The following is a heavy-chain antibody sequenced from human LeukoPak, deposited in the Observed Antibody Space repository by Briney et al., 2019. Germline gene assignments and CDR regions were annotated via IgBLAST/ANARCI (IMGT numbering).Heavy chain of an antibody. CDR1: GFTFSSYS. J-gene: IGHJ4*02. V-gene: IGHV3-48*01. Sequence: GGSLRLSCAASGFTFSSYSMNWVRQAPGKGLEWVSYISSSSSTIYYADSVKGRFAISRDNAKNSLYLQMNSLRAEDTAVYYCARAHHRRVYDYVWGSYPYWGQGTLVTVSS. D-gene: IGHD3-16*02. CDR2: ISSSSSTI. CDR3: ARAHHRRVYDYVWGSYPY.